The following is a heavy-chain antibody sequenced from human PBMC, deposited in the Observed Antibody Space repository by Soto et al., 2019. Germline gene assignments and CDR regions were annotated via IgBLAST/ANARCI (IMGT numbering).Heavy chain of an antibody. Sequence: PSETLSLTCAVYGGSFSCYYWSWIRQPPGKGLEWIGEINHSGSTNYNPSLKSRVTISVDTSKNQFSLKLSSVTAADTAVYYCAXGRGYSYGYKYYYGMDVWGQGTTVTVSS. V-gene: IGHV4-34*01. CDR2: INHSGST. CDR1: GGSFSCYY. CDR3: AXGRGYSYGYKYYYGMDV. D-gene: IGHD5-18*01. J-gene: IGHJ6*02.